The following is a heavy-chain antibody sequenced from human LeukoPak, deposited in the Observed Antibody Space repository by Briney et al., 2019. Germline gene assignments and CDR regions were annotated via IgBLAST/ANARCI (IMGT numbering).Heavy chain of an antibody. CDR1: GYTLTELS. J-gene: IGHJ4*02. CDR3: ATDYYDSSGYAFDY. CDR2: FDPEDGET. Sequence: ASVQVSCKVSGYTLTELSMHWVRQAPGKGLEWMGGFDPEDGETIYAQKFQGRVTMTEDTSTDTAYMELSSLRSEDTAVYYCATDYYDSSGYAFDYWGQGTLVTVSS. D-gene: IGHD3-22*01. V-gene: IGHV1-24*01.